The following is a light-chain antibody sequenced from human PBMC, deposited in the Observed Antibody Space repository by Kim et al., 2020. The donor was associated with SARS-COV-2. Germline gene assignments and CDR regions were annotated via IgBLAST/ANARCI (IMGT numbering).Light chain of an antibody. CDR1: SSDVGGYNY. CDR3: CSYAGGYTQVA. V-gene: IGLV2-11*01. J-gene: IGLJ2*01. Sequence: SALTQPRSVSGSPGQSVTISCTGTSSDVGGYNYVSWYQQYPGKAPKLMIYDVSKRPSGVPDRFSGSKSGNTASLTISGLQAEDEADYYCCSYAGGYTQVAFGGGTQLTVL. CDR2: DVS.